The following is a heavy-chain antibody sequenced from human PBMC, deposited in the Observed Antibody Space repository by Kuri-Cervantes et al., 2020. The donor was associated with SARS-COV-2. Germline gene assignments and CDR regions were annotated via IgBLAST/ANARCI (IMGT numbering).Heavy chain of an antibody. CDR2: IIPIFGTA. Sequence: SVKVSCKASGGTFSSYAISWVRQAPGQGLEWMGGIIPIFGTANYAQRFQGRVTITADKSTSTAYMELSSLRSEDTAVYYCAGSRWLQLDYYYYYGMDVWGQGTTVTVSS. D-gene: IGHD5-24*01. J-gene: IGHJ6*02. V-gene: IGHV1-69*06. CDR3: AGSRWLQLDYYYYYGMDV. CDR1: GGTFSSYA.